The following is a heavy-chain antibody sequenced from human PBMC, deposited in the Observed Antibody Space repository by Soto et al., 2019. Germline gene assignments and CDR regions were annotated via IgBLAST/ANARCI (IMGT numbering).Heavy chain of an antibody. D-gene: IGHD2-21*02. J-gene: IGHJ4*02. V-gene: IGHV3-21*01. Sequence: GGSLRLSCAASGFTFSSYSMNWVRQAPGKGLEWVSSISSSSSYIYYADSVEGRFTISRDNAKNSLYLQMNSLRAEDTAVYYCATSIELAYCGGDCPYYFDYWGQGTLVTVSS. CDR2: ISSSSSYI. CDR1: GFTFSSYS. CDR3: ATSIELAYCGGDCPYYFDY.